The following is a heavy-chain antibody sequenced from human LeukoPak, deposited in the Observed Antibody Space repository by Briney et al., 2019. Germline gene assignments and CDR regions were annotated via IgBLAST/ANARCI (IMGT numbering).Heavy chain of an antibody. Sequence: GWSLRLSCAASGFTLSTYAMSWVRQTPGKGLEWVAATSSSDAGTYHADSVRGRFTISRDNSKNTLYLQMNSLRAEDTAVYYCATYYYGSGSYGAFDIWGQGTMVTVSS. CDR1: GFTLSTYA. CDR2: TSSSDAGT. CDR3: ATYYYGSGSYGAFDI. D-gene: IGHD3-10*01. J-gene: IGHJ3*02. V-gene: IGHV3-23*01.